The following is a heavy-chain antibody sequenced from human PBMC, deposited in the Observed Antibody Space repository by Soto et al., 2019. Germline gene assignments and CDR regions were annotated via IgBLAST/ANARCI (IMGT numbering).Heavy chain of an antibody. CDR1: GYSFSSYW. Sequence: GESLNISCKGSGYSFSSYWIAWVRQMPGKGLERMGIIYPGASDTIYSSSFQGQVTFSADKSTGTAYLQWSSLKASDSAMYYCARQGSNGAYYYYGMDFWGQGTTVTVSS. CDR3: ARQGSNGAYYYYGMDF. V-gene: IGHV5-51*01. J-gene: IGHJ6*02. CDR2: IYPGASDT. D-gene: IGHD2-8*01.